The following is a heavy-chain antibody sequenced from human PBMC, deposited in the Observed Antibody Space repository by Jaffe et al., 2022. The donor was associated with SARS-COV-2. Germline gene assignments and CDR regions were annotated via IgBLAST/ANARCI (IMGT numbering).Heavy chain of an antibody. CDR1: GFTFSSYS. V-gene: IGHV3-21*01. CDR3: ARCPPRAATFDY. CDR2: ISSSSSYI. Sequence: EVQLVESGGGLVKPGGSLRLSCAASGFTFSSYSMNWVRQAPGKGLEWVSSISSSSSYIYYADSVKGRFTISRDNAKNSLYLQMNSLRAEDTAVYYCARCPPRAATFDYWGQGTLVTVSS. J-gene: IGHJ4*02.